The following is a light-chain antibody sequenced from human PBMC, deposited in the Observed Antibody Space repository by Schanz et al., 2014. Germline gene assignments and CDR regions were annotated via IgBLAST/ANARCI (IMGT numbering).Light chain of an antibody. V-gene: IGKV3-20*01. CDR2: AAS. CDR3: QQYGSSPWT. CDR1: QSVSSN. J-gene: IGKJ1*01. Sequence: EIVLTQSPGTLSVSPGERATLSCRASQSVSSNLAWYQQKPGQAPRLLIYAASSRATGIPDRFSGSGSGTDFTLTISRLEPEDFAVYYCQQYGSSPWTFGQGTKVEIK.